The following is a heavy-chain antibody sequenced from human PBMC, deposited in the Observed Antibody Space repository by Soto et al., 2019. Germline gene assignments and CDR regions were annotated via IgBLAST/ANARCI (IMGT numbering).Heavy chain of an antibody. Sequence: ASVKVSCKASGYTFTSYDINWVRQATGQGLEWMGWMNPNSGNTGYAQKFQGRVTMTRNTSISTAYMELSSLRSEDTAVYYCARAPQSDIVALDYYYGMDVWGQGTTVTVSS. D-gene: IGHD5-12*01. V-gene: IGHV1-8*01. CDR3: ARAPQSDIVALDYYYGMDV. CDR1: GYTFTSYD. J-gene: IGHJ6*02. CDR2: MNPNSGNT.